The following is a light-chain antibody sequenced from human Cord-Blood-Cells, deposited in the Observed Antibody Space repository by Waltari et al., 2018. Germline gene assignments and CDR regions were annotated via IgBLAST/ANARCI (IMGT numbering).Light chain of an antibody. CDR1: QRFSSE. CDR2: AES. J-gene: IGKJ2*01. V-gene: IGKV1-39*01. CDR3: QQSYSTPYT. Sequence: IQRTWGKSALCATVGDRVTITCRASQRFSSELHWDQQKPGKAPKLLSYAESSLQSGVPSRFSGGGSGTDFPLTISSLQPEDFATYYCQQSYSTPYTFGQGTKLGIK.